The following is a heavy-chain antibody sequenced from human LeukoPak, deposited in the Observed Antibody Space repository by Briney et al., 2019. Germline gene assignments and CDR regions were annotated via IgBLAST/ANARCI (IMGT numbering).Heavy chain of an antibody. Sequence: PSPKVSSKVSGYTFTGYYMHSVRQAPRQGLEWMGWINPNSGGTNYAQKFQGRVTMTSDTSISTAYMELSRLRSDDTAVYYCARGRTTRYFDYWGQGTLVTVSS. CDR1: GYTFTGYY. J-gene: IGHJ4*02. V-gene: IGHV1-2*02. D-gene: IGHD1-7*01. CDR2: INPNSGGT. CDR3: ARGRTTRYFDY.